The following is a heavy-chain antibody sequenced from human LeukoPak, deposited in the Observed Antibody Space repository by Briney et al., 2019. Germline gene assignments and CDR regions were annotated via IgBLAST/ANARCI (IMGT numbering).Heavy chain of an antibody. CDR1: GFTFNSYA. Sequence: GGSLRLSCAASGFTFNSYAMHWVRQAPGKGLEWVAVISYDGSNKYYADSVKGRFTISRDNSKSTLYLQMNSLRAEDTAVYYCARDSSHMITVNGWFDPWGQGTLVTVSS. D-gene: IGHD4-17*01. CDR3: ARDSSHMITVNGWFDP. J-gene: IGHJ5*02. V-gene: IGHV3-30*04. CDR2: ISYDGSNK.